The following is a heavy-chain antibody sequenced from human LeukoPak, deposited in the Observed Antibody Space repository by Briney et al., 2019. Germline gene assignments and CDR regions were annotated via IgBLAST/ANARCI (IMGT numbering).Heavy chain of an antibody. CDR1: GYTFTSYG. CDR3: ARAPESGWLINYFDY. CDR2: ISAYNGNT. V-gene: IGHV1-18*01. J-gene: IGHJ4*02. Sequence: ASVKVSCKASGYTFTSYGISWVRQAPGQGLEWMGWISAYNGNTNYAQKLQGRVAMTTDTSTSTAYMELRSLRSDDTAVYYCARAPESGWLINYFDYWGQGTLVTVSS. D-gene: IGHD3-9*01.